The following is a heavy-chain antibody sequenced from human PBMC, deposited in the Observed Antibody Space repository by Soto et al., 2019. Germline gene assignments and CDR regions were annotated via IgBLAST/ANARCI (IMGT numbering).Heavy chain of an antibody. D-gene: IGHD3-16*02. CDR2: ISAYNGNT. CDR3: VWVGAGDTVGGVIVGAFDI. CDR1: GYTFTSYG. V-gene: IGHV1-18*01. Sequence: ASVKVSCKASGYTFTSYGISWVRQAPGQGLEWMGWISAYNGNTNYAQKLQGRVTMTTDASTSTAYMELRSLRSDDTAVYYCVWVGAGDTVGGVIVGAFDIWGQGTMVTVSS. J-gene: IGHJ3*02.